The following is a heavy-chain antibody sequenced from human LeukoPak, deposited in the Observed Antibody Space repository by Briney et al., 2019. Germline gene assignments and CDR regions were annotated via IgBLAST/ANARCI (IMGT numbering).Heavy chain of an antibody. CDR3: ARGAVAGHFDY. Sequence: SVKVSCTASGGTFSSYAISWVRQAPGQGLEWMGRIIPILGIANYAQKFQGRVTITADKSTSTAYMELSSLRSEDTAVYYCARGAVAGHFDYWGQGTLVTVSS. D-gene: IGHD6-19*01. CDR2: IIPILGIA. CDR1: GGTFSSYA. V-gene: IGHV1-69*04. J-gene: IGHJ4*02.